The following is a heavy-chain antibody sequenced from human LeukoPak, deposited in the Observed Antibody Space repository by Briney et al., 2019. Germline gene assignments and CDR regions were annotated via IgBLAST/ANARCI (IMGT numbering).Heavy chain of an antibody. CDR2: IYPGDSDT. D-gene: IGHD3-22*01. CDR3: ARLSGRGYYDSSGYYKDAFDI. CDR1: GYSFTSYW. J-gene: IGHJ3*02. V-gene: IGHV5-51*01. Sequence: GESLKISCKGSGYSFTSYWIGWVRQMPGKGLEWMGIIYPGDSDTRYSPSFQGQVTISADKSISTAYLQWSSLKASDTAMYYCARLSGRGYYDSSGYYKDAFDIWGQGTMVTVSS.